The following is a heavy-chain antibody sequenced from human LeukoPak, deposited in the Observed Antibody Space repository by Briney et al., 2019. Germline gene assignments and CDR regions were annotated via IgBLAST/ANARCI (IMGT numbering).Heavy chain of an antibody. CDR1: GGSISSSSYY. D-gene: IGHD3-10*01. V-gene: IGHV4-39*02. CDR2: IYYSGST. J-gene: IGHJ3*02. CDR3: ARDYPGEFDAFDI. Sequence: SETLSLTCTVSGGSISSSSYYWGWIRQPPGKGLEWIGSIYYSGSTYYNPSLKSRVTISVDTSKNQFSLKLSSVTAADTAVYYCARDYPGEFDAFDIWGQGTMVTVSS.